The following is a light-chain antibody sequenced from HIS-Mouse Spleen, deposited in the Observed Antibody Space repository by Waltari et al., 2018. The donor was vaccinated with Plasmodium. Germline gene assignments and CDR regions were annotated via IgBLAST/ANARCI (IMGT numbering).Light chain of an antibody. CDR1: ALPKHY. Sequence: SYELTQPPSVSVSPGQTARITCPGDALPKHYAYWDPQKSGHAPVLVIYEDSNRASRIPQRFTGSSSGTMATLTSSGAQVEDEADYYCYSTDSSGNHRVFGGGTKLTVL. CDR3: YSTDSSGNHRV. CDR2: EDS. V-gene: IGLV3-10*01. J-gene: IGLJ3*02.